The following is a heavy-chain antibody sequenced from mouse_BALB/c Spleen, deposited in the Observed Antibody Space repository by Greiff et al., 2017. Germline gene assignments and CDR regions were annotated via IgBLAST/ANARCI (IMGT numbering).Heavy chain of an antibody. Sequence: EVKLQESGPGLVKPSQSLSLTCTVTGYSITSDYAWNWIRQFPGNNLEWMGYISYSGSTSYNPSLKSRISITRDTSKNQFFLQLNSVTTEDTATYYCARGDYGSGYYFDYWGQGTTLTVSS. V-gene: IGHV3-2*02. J-gene: IGHJ2*01. D-gene: IGHD1-1*01. CDR3: ARGDYGSGYYFDY. CDR2: ISYSGST. CDR1: GYSITSDYA.